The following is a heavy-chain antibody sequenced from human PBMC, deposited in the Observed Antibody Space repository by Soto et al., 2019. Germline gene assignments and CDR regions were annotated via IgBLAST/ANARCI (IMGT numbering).Heavy chain of an antibody. CDR2: IYSGGST. CDR3: ARVTYYYDSSGSWAYDAFDI. D-gene: IGHD3-22*01. J-gene: IGHJ3*02. Sequence: GGSLRLSCAASGFTVSSTYMSWVHQAPGKGLEWVSLIYSGGSTYYADSAKGRFTISRDNSKNTLYLQMNSLRAEDTAVYYCARVTYYYDSSGSWAYDAFDIWGQGTMVTVSS. CDR1: GFTVSSTY. V-gene: IGHV3-66*01.